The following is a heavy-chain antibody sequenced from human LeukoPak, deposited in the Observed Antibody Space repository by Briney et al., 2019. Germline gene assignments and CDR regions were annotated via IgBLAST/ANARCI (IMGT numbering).Heavy chain of an antibody. CDR2: ISGSGGST. Sequence: GGSLRLSCAASGFTFSSYGMTWVRQAPGKGLEWVSAISGSGGSTYYADSVKGRFTISRDNSKNTLYLQMNSLRAEDTALYYCACLTTADAFDIWGQGTMVTVSS. V-gene: IGHV3-23*01. D-gene: IGHD3-22*01. CDR1: GFTFSSYG. CDR3: ACLTTADAFDI. J-gene: IGHJ3*02.